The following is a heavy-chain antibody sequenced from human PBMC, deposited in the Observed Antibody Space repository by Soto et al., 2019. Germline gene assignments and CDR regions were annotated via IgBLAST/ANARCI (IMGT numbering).Heavy chain of an antibody. V-gene: IGHV1-69*13. CDR3: ARDGYYYDSSGYPT. CDR2: IIPIFGTA. J-gene: IGHJ5*02. Sequence: GASVKVSCKASGGTFSSYAISWVRQAPGQGLEWMGGIIPIFGTANYAQKFQGRVTITADESTSTAYMELSSLRSEDTAVYYCARDGYYYDSSGYPTWGQGTLVTSPQ. CDR1: GGTFSSYA. D-gene: IGHD3-22*01.